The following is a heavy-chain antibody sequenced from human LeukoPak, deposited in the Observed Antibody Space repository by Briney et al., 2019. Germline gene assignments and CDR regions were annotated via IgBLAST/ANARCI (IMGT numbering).Heavy chain of an antibody. CDR2: IYSGGST. D-gene: IGHD2-2*01. J-gene: IGHJ6*03. V-gene: IGHV3-53*01. CDR1: GFTVSSNY. CDR3: ARGYCSSTSCYSHYYYMDV. Sequence: PGGSLRLSCAASGFTVSSNYMSWVRQAPGKGLEWVSDIYSGGSTYYADSVKGRFTIYRDNSKNTLYLQMNSLRAEDTAVYYCARGYCSSTSCYSHYYYMDVWGKGTTVTVSS.